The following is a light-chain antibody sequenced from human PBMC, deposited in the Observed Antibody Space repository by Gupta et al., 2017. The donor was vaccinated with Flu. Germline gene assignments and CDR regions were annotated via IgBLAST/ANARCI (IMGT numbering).Light chain of an antibody. J-gene: IGKJ3*01. CDR1: RDIKNY. CDR2: GAF. V-gene: IGKV1-9*01. CDR3: QQLNSYPPFA. Sequence: DIQLTQSPSFLSASVGDRVTITCQASRDIKNYLAWFQQKPGQAPKLLIYGAFTLQSGVPSRFSGSGAGPEFTLTISSLQPEDFATYYCQQLNSYPPFAFGPGTKVDVK.